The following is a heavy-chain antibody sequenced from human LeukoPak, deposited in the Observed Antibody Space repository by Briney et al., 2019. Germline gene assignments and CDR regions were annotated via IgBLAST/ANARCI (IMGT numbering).Heavy chain of an antibody. Sequence: PGGSLRLSCAASGFTFSSYAMSWVRQAPGKGLEWVPSISGSGGSTYYADYVKGRFTISRDNSKNTLDLQMNSLRAEDTAVYYCAKSSLVTPYDYWGQGTLVSVSS. CDR3: AKSSLVTPYDY. D-gene: IGHD2-15*01. CDR2: ISGSGGST. CDR1: GFTFSSYA. V-gene: IGHV3-23*01. J-gene: IGHJ4*02.